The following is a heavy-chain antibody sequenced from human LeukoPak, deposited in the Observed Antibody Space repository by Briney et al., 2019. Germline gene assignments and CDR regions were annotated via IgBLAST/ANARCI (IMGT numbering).Heavy chain of an antibody. J-gene: IGHJ4*02. CDR3: ARDYKYAFDN. CDR1: GFTFSDYA. D-gene: IGHD5-24*01. V-gene: IGHV3-64*01. CDR2: IGPIGVYT. Sequence: GGSLRLSCAASGFTFSDYAMHWVRQAPGKGLEFVSVIGPIGVYTYYANSVKGRFTISGDKAKNSLYLQMNSLRVEDTAVYYCARDYKYAFDNWGQGTLVTVSS.